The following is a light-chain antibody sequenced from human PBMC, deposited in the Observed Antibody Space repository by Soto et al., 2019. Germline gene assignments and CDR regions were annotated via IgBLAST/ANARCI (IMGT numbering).Light chain of an antibody. V-gene: IGKV1-39*01. Sequence: DIQMTQSPSSLAASVGDRVTITCRASQSIGTYLQWYQQKIGKAPKLLIYASSSLQSGVPSRFSRSGSGTDFTLTISSLQPEEFANYYCQLSLSNPYIFGQGTKLEIQ. CDR1: QSIGTY. J-gene: IGKJ2*01. CDR3: QLSLSNPYI. CDR2: ASS.